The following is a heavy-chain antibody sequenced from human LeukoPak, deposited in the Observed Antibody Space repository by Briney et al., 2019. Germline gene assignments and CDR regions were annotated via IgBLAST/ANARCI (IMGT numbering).Heavy chain of an antibody. CDR3: AKDLNVCSSTSCYNWFDP. CDR2: ISGSGGST. CDR1: GFTFSSYA. D-gene: IGHD2-2*01. V-gene: IGHV3-23*01. Sequence: GGCLRLSCAASGFTFSSYAMSWVRQAPGKGLEWVSAISGSGGSTYYADSVKGRFTISRDNSKNTLYLQMNSLRAEDTAVYYCAKDLNVCSSTSCYNWFDPWGQGTLVTVSS. J-gene: IGHJ5*02.